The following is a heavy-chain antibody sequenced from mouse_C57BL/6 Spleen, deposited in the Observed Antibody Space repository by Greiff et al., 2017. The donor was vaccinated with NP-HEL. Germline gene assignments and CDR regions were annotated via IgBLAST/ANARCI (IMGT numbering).Heavy chain of an antibody. CDR1: GYSFTGYF. V-gene: IGHV1-20*01. CDR2: INPYNGDT. D-gene: IGHD1-1*01. J-gene: IGHJ4*01. CDR3: ARSKSSRGAMDY. Sequence: EVKLQESGPELVKPGASVKISCKASGYSFTGYFMNWVMQSHGKSLEWIGRINPYNGDTFYNQKFKGKATLTVDKSSSTAHMELRSLTSEDSAVYYCARSKSSRGAMDYWGQGTSVTVSS.